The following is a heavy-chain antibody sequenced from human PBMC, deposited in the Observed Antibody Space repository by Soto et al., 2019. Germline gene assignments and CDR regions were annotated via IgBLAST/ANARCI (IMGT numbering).Heavy chain of an antibody. D-gene: IGHD2-15*01. CDR2: IVGSGGTT. J-gene: IGHJ4*02. Sequence: EVQLLESGGELVQPGGSLRLSCAASGFTFSSYAMTWVRQGPGKGLEWVASIVGSGGTTYYAGSVKGRFTISRDNSKNTLFLDVNSLRADDTALYYCAKCSGGSCYSALDYCGQGTLVTVSS. CDR1: GFTFSSYA. CDR3: AKCSGGSCYSALDY. V-gene: IGHV3-23*01.